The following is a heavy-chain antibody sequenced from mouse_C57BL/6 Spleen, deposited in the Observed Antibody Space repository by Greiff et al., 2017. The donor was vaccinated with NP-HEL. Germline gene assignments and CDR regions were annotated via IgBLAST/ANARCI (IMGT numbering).Heavy chain of an antibody. CDR1: GYTFTDYN. D-gene: IGHD2-12*01. V-gene: IGHV1-18*01. J-gene: IGHJ4*01. Sequence: EVQLQQSGPELVKPGASVKIPCKASGYTFTDYNMDWVKQSPGKSLEWIGDINPNNGGTIYNQKFKGKATLTVDKSSSTAYMELRSLTSEDTAVYYCANLLLYGMDYWGQGTSVTVSS. CDR3: ANLLLYGMDY. CDR2: INPNNGGT.